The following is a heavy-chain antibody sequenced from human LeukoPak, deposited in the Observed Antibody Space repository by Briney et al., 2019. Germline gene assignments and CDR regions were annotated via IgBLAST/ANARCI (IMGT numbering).Heavy chain of an antibody. CDR1: GGSISGYY. CDR2: IYATGST. Sequence: SETLSLTCTVSGGSISGYYWSWIRQPAGEGLEWIGHIYATGSTKYNPSLESRVTLSVDSSKNQFSLRVTSMTAADTAVYYCARGDHFNSYFFDYWGQGALVTVSS. J-gene: IGHJ4*02. V-gene: IGHV4-4*07. CDR3: ARGDHFNSYFFDY. D-gene: IGHD1-1*01.